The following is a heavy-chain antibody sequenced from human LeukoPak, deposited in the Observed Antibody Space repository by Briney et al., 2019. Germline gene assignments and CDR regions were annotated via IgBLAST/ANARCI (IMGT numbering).Heavy chain of an antibody. Sequence: PGGSLRLSCAASGFTLRNYAMSWVRQAPGKGLEWVSAISGSAVITYYADSVKGRFTISRDNSKTTLYLQMNSLRAEDTAVYYCARGLSSVNDAFDIWGQGTMVTVSS. D-gene: IGHD3-10*01. CDR2: ISGSAVIT. CDR3: ARGLSSVNDAFDI. CDR1: GFTLRNYA. J-gene: IGHJ3*02. V-gene: IGHV3-23*01.